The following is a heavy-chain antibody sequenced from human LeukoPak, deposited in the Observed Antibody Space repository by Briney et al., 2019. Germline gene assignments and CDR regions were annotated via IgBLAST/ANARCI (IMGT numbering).Heavy chain of an antibody. Sequence: PGGSLRLSCAASGFTFSSYSMNWVRQAPGKGLEWVSAISGSGGSTYYADSVKSRFTISRDNSKNTLYLQMNSLRAEDTAVYYCAVVDTASGYWGQGTLVTVSS. J-gene: IGHJ4*02. CDR3: AVVDTASGY. V-gene: IGHV3-23*01. D-gene: IGHD5-18*01. CDR1: GFTFSSYS. CDR2: ISGSGGST.